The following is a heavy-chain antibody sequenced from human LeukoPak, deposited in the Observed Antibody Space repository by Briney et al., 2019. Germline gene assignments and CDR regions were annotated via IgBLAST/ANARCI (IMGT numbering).Heavy chain of an antibody. CDR3: AKDFRSSGDYHAFDF. J-gene: IGHJ3*01. D-gene: IGHD4-17*01. CDR2: FSGSGGP. CDR1: GFTFKNYA. V-gene: IGHV3-23*01. Sequence: GGSLRLSCEASGFTFKNYAMSWVRQAPGKGLEWVSGFSGSGGPYFADSVKGRFTISRDNSKNTLFLQMNSLRAADTAVYYCAKDFRSSGDYHAFDFWGQGTMVTVSS.